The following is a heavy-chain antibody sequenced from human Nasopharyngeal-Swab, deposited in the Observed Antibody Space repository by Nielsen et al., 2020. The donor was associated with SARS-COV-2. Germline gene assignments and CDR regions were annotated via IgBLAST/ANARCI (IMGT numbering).Heavy chain of an antibody. D-gene: IGHD3-9*01. CDR2: IGDKDHNYAT. CDR3: ATERGNWFYFDY. Sequence: GESLKISCAASGFIFSASAIHWVRQASGKGLEWVGRIGDKDHNYATTYGASVQGRFTISRDNSKNILYLQMGTLRPEDTAVYYCATERGNWFYFDYWGHGTLVTVSS. V-gene: IGHV3-73*01. CDR1: GFIFSASA. J-gene: IGHJ4*01.